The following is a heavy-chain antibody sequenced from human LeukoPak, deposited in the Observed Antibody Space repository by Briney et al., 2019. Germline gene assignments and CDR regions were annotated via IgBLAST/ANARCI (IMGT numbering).Heavy chain of an antibody. CDR1: GFTFNDYY. Sequence: GGSLRLSCAASGFTFNDYYMSWIRQAPGKGLEWVSYISSSGSTTYYADSVKGRFIISRDNAENSLYLQMNSLRAEDTAVYYCVAGTNYYDSRPGENFDYWGQGTLVTVSS. CDR2: ISSSGSTT. CDR3: VAGTNYYDSRPGENFDY. J-gene: IGHJ4*02. D-gene: IGHD3-22*01. V-gene: IGHV3-11*01.